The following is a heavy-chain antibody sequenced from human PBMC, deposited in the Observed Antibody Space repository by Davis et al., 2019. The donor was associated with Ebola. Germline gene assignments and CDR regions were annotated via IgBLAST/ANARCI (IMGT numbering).Heavy chain of an antibody. D-gene: IGHD1-26*01. CDR3: ARARGRWDVGGYLLGH. CDR2: VSADSNDR. J-gene: IGHJ4*02. CDR1: GYNFTSYG. V-gene: IGHV1-18*01. Sequence: ASVKVSCKASGYNFTSYGFSWVRQAPGQGLEWMGWVSADSNDRKYAETFQGRVTVTTDSSTTTAYMELRGLTYDDTAVYFCARARGRWDVGGYLLGHWGQGTLVTVSS.